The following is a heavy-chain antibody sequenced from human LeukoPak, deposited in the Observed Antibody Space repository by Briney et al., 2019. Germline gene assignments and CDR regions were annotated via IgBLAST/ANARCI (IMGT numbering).Heavy chain of an antibody. D-gene: IGHD3-10*01. V-gene: IGHV3-23*01. CDR1: GFTFSSYA. J-gene: IGHJ6*02. Sequence: GGSLRLSCAASGFTFSSYAMSWVRQAPGKGLEWVSAISGSGGSTYYADSVKGRFTISRDNSKNTLYLQMNSLRAEDTAVYYCARESAGWFGYYYYYGMDVWGQGTTVTVSS. CDR2: ISGSGGST. CDR3: ARESAGWFGYYYYYGMDV.